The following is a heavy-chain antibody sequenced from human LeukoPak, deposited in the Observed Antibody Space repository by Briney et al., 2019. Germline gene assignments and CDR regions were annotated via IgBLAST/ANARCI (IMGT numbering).Heavy chain of an antibody. J-gene: IGHJ3*02. CDR1: GGSISSSNW. Sequence: SETLSLTCAVSGGSISSSNWWSWVRQPPGKGLEWIGEIYHSGSTNYNPSLKSRVTISVDKSKNQFPLKLSSVTAADTAVYYCANRARSGTPLTPALDIWGQGTMVTVSS. CDR2: IYHSGST. CDR3: ANRARSGTPLTPALDI. D-gene: IGHD3-3*02. V-gene: IGHV4-4*02.